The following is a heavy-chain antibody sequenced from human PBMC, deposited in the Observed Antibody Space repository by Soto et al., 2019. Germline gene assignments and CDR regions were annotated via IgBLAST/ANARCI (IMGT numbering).Heavy chain of an antibody. V-gene: IGHV3-23*01. CDR3: AKDVLVPGLRYFDWLYYYYGMDV. D-gene: IGHD3-9*01. CDR1: GFTFSSYA. J-gene: IGHJ6*02. Sequence: GGSLRLSCAASGFTFSSYAMSWVRQAPGKGLEWVSAISGSGGSTYYADSVKGRFTISRDNSKNTLYLQMNSLRAEDTAVYYCAKDVLVPGLRYFDWLYYYYGMDVWGQGTTVTVSS. CDR2: ISGSGGST.